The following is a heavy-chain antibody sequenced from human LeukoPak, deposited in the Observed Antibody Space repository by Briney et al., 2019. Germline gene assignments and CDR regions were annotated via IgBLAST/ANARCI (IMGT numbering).Heavy chain of an antibody. V-gene: IGHV3-33*06. J-gene: IGHJ4*02. Sequence: RSGGSLRLSCAASGFTFSSYGMPWVRQAPGKGLEWVAVIWYDGSNKYYADSVKGRFTISRDNSKNTLYLQMNSLRAEDTAVYYCAKGGAAAGTDYWGQGTLVTVSS. CDR1: GFTFSSYG. CDR3: AKGGAAAGTDY. D-gene: IGHD6-13*01. CDR2: IWYDGSNK.